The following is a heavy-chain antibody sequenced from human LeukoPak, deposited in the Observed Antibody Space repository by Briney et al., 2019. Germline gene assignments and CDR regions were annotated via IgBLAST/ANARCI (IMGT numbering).Heavy chain of an antibody. J-gene: IGHJ4*02. CDR3: ASFPAIVVVTARVGY. CDR1: GFTFSSYW. D-gene: IGHD2-21*02. CDR2: IKQDGSEK. V-gene: IGHV3-7*03. Sequence: GGSLRLSCAASGFTFSSYWMSWVRQAPGKGLEWVANIKQDGSEKYYVDSVKGRFTISRDNSKNTLYLQMNSLRAEDTAVYYCASFPAIVVVTARVGYWGQGTLVTVSS.